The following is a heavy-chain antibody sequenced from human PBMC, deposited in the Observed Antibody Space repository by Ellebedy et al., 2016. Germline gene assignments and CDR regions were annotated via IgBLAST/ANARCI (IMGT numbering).Heavy chain of an antibody. Sequence: GESLKISCEASGFTFSSHAMSWVRQAPGKGPEWVSAVVGSGERTFYAGSVKGRFTISRDNSKNRLYLQMSSLKVEDTATYYCANVGGSGTYYNGYWGQGTLVTVSS. D-gene: IGHD3-10*01. CDR3: ANVGGSGTYYNGY. J-gene: IGHJ4*02. CDR1: GFTFSSHA. CDR2: VVGSGERT. V-gene: IGHV3-23*01.